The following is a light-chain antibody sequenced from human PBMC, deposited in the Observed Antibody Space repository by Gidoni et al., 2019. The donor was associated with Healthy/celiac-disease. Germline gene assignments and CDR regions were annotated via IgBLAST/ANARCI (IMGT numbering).Light chain of an antibody. J-gene: IGKJ1*01. V-gene: IGKV3-11*01. Sequence: EIVLTQSPATLSLSPGERATLSCRASQSVSSYLAWYQQKPGQAPRLLIYDASSGSGTDFPLTISRLEPEDFAVYYCQQRSNWPWTFGQGTKVEIK. CDR1: QSVSSY. CDR3: QQRSNWPWT. CDR2: DAS.